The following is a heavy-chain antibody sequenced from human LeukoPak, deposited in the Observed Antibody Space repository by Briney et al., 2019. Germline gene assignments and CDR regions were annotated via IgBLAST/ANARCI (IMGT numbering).Heavy chain of an antibody. J-gene: IGHJ6*02. V-gene: IGHV3-73*01. CDR1: GFTFSGSA. CDR2: IRSKANSYAT. D-gene: IGHD2-2*01. Sequence: GGSLKLSCAASGFTFSGSAMHWVRQASGKGLEWVGRIRSKANSYATAYAASVKGRFTISRADSKNTAYLQMNSLKTEDTAVYYYYWRYCSSTSCLLYGMDVWGQGTTVTVSS. CDR3: YWRYCSSTSCLLYGMDV.